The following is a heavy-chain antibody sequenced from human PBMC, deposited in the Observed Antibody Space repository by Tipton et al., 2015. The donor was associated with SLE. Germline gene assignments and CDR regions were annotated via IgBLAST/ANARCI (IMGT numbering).Heavy chain of an antibody. D-gene: IGHD4-17*01. CDR3: TRDRSYADFGADF. CDR1: EYTFTEYF. J-gene: IGHJ4*02. Sequence: QLVQSGAEVKKPGASVKVSCKASEYTFTEYFLHWVRQAPGQGLEWMGRINPNSGDTNFAQKFQGRVTMTRDTSIGTAFMELSRLTSDDTAVYYCTRDRSYADFGADFWGQGTLVTVSS. V-gene: IGHV1-2*06. CDR2: INPNSGDT.